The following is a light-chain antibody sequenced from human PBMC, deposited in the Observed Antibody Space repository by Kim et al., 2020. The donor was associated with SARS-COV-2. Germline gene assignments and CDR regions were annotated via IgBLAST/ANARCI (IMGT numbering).Light chain of an antibody. J-gene: IGLJ3*02. Sequence: SYELTQPPSVSVSPGQTATITCSGNKLGDKYASWYQQKPGQSPVLVIYQDNERPSGIPERFSGSNSGNTATLTISGTQAMDEADYYCQAWDSSTTMVFGGGTQLTVL. V-gene: IGLV3-1*01. CDR3: QAWDSSTTMV. CDR2: QDN. CDR1: KLGDKY.